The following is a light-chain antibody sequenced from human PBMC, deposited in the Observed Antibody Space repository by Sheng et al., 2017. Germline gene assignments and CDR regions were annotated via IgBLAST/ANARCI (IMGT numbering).Light chain of an antibody. V-gene: IGKV3-20*01. Sequence: EIVLTQSPGTLSLSPGERATLSCGASQTLSSNYLAWYQQKPGQAPRLLIYGASSRATGIPDRFSGSGSGTDFTLTITRLEPEDFGVYYCQQYASSPWTFGQGTKVEIK. CDR3: QQYASSPWT. CDR1: QTLSSNY. J-gene: IGKJ1*01. CDR2: GAS.